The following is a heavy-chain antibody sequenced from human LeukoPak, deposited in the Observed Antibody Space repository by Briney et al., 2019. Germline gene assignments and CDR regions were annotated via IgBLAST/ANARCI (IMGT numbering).Heavy chain of an antibody. D-gene: IGHD6-6*01. V-gene: IGHV3-21*01. J-gene: IGHJ4*02. CDR2: ISSSSSYI. Sequence: GGSLRLSCAASGFTFSDYSLNWVRQAPGKGLEWVSSISSSSSYIYYADSVKGRFTISRDNAKNSLYLQMNSLRAEDTAVYYCARASRDPYFDYWGQGTLVTVSS. CDR3: ARASRDPYFDY. CDR1: GFTFSDYS.